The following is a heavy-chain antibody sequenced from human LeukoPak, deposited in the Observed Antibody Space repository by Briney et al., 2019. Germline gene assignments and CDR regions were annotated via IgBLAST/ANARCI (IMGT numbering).Heavy chain of an antibody. CDR2: ISSGSSYT. J-gene: IGHJ5*02. V-gene: IGHV3-11*06. D-gene: IGHD3-10*01. CDR3: AVRRITMVRGVIGPDWFDP. Sequence: GGSLRLSCAASGFTFSDYYMSWIRQAPGKGLEWVSYISSGSSYTNYADSVKGRFTISRDNAKYSLYLQMNSLRAEDTAVYYCAVRRITMVRGVIGPDWFDPWGQGTLVTVSS. CDR1: GFTFSDYY.